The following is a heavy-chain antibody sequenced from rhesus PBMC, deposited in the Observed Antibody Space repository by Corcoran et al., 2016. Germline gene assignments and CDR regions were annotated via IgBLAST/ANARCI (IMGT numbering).Heavy chain of an antibody. J-gene: IGHJ6*01. CDR3: AREREDGLDS. V-gene: IGHV4-73*01. CDR1: GGSISGYY. D-gene: IGHD1-44*02. CDR2: IDGNSAST. Sequence: QVKLQQWGEGLVKPSETLSLTCAVYGGSISGYYWSWIRLPPGKGLEWIGNIDGNSASTNYNPSLKNRVTISKDTSKNQFSLKLSSVTAADTAVYYCAREREDGLDSWGQGVVVTVSS.